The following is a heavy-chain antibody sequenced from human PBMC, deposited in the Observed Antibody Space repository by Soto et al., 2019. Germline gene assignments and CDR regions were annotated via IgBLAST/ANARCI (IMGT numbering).Heavy chain of an antibody. Sequence: QVQLQESGPGLVKPSETLSLTCTVSGGSISSYFWSWIRQPPGRGLEWIGHIHYSGSTNYNPSLKSRVTISVDTSKNQVPLKLSSVTAADTAMYFCARQVSSAWPPYYYDMDVWGQGTTVTVSS. D-gene: IGHD6-25*01. CDR3: ARQVSSAWPPYYYDMDV. CDR1: GGSISSYF. V-gene: IGHV4-59*08. J-gene: IGHJ6*02. CDR2: IHYSGST.